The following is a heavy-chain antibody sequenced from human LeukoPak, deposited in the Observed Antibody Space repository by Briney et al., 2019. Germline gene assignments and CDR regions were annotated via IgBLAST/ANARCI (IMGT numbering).Heavy chain of an antibody. CDR1: GFTFSTYG. J-gene: IGHJ4*02. Sequence: PGGSLRLSCVASGFTFSTYGMHWVRQAPGKGLEWVAVISYDGSNKYYADSVMGRFTISRDNSKNTLYLQMNSLRAEDTAVYYCAKETGSGSYYEYYFDYWGQGTLVTVSS. V-gene: IGHV3-30*18. CDR3: AKETGSGSYYEYYFDY. CDR2: ISYDGSNK. D-gene: IGHD3-10*01.